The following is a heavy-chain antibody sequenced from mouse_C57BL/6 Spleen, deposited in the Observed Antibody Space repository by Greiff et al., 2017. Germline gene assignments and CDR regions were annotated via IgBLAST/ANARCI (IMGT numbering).Heavy chain of an antibody. Sequence: EVKLMESGGGLVQPGGSLSLSCAASGFTFTDYYMSWVRQPPGKALEWLGFIRNKANGYTTEYSASVKGRFTISRDNSQSILYLQMNALRAEDSATYYCAGGSSKYWSWFAYWGQGTLVTVSA. CDR2: IRNKANGYTT. D-gene: IGHD2-5*01. CDR3: AGGSSKYWSWFAY. V-gene: IGHV7-3*01. J-gene: IGHJ3*01. CDR1: GFTFTDYY.